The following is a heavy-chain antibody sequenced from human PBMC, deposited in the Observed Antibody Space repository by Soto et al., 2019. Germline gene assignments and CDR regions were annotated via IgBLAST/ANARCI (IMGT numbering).Heavy chain of an antibody. D-gene: IGHD3-10*01. CDR1: GGSISSGDYY. J-gene: IGHJ4*02. CDR3: ARERYGSGTLDY. Sequence: LSLTCTVSGGSISSGDYYWSWILQPPVKGLEWIGYIYYSGSTYYNPSLKSRVTISVDTSKNQFSLKLSSVTAADTAVYYCARERYGSGTLDYWGQGTLVTVSS. V-gene: IGHV4-30-4*01. CDR2: IYYSGST.